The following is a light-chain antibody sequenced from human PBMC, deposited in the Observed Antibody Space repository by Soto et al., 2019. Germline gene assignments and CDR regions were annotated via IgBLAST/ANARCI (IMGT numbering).Light chain of an antibody. J-gene: IGKJ4*01. Sequence: DIQLTHSPSFLSASLGDRVTITFRASQGINNYLAWYQQKPGKAPNLLIYATSTLQSGVPSRFSGSGSGTEFTLTISSLQPEDFAAYYCQQVNSYPLTFGGGTKVDIK. V-gene: IGKV1-9*01. CDR1: QGINNY. CDR3: QQVNSYPLT. CDR2: ATS.